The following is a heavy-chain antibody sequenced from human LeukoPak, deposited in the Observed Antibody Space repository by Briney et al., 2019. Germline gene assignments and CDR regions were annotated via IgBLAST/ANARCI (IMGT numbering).Heavy chain of an antibody. Sequence: PGGSLRLSCAASGFTFSSHSMNWVRQAPGKGLEWVSYISSSSGTIYYGDSVKGRFTISRDNVKKSLYLQMNSLRAEDTAVYYCTKTANYNDNSGCYDHFDYWGQGTLVTVSS. D-gene: IGHD3-22*01. J-gene: IGHJ4*02. CDR3: TKTANYNDNSGCYDHFDY. CDR1: GFTFSSHS. CDR2: ISSSSGTI. V-gene: IGHV3-48*01.